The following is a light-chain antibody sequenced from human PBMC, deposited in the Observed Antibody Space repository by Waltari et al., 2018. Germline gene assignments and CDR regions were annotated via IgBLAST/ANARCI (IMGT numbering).Light chain of an antibody. V-gene: IGLV1-47*01. CDR2: RHN. CDR3: AAWDDSLSGWV. CDR1: SSNIGSNY. J-gene: IGLJ3*02. Sequence: QSVLTQPPSASGTPGQRVTISCSGSSSNIGSNYVYWYQQLQGTAPKLLIYRHNQRPSGVPDRFSGSKSGTSASLAISGLRSEDEADYYCAAWDDSLSGWVFGGGTKLTVL.